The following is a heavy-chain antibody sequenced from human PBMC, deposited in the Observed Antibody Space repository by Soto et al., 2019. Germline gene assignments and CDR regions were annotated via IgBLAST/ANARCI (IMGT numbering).Heavy chain of an antibody. CDR3: ARDGVPIAGRSGYFDY. J-gene: IGHJ4*02. CDR2: INLSRGLT. CDR1: GYNFNNYY. V-gene: IGHV1-46*02. Sequence: ASVKVSCKASGYNFNNYYIHWVRQTPGQGPEWIGVINLSRGLTTYSQRFQGRVSMTRDTSTTTVYMELSSLRSEDTAIYYCARDGVPIAGRSGYFDYWGPGTEVTVSS. D-gene: IGHD6-19*01.